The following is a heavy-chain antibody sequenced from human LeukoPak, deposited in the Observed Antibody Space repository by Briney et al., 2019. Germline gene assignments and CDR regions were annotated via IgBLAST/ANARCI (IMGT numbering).Heavy chain of an antibody. Sequence: ASVKISCKASGYTFTDYYMHWVHQAPGKGLERMGRVDPEDGETKYAEKFQGRVTITADTSTDTAYMELSSLRSEDTAVYYCASGQRHGGVDYWGQGTLVTVSS. CDR1: GYTFTDYY. J-gene: IGHJ4*02. CDR2: VDPEDGET. CDR3: ASGQRHGGVDY. V-gene: IGHV1-69-2*01. D-gene: IGHD6-25*01.